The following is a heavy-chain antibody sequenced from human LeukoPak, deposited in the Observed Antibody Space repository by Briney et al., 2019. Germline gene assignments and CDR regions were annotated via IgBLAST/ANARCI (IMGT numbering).Heavy chain of an antibody. CDR3: ARDRSGGYSYGLDAFDI. Sequence: GGSLRLSCAASGFTFSSYSMNWVRQAPGKGLEWVSSISSSSSYIYYADSVKGRFTISRDNAKNSLYLQMNSLRAEDTAVYYCARDRSGGYSYGLDAFDIWGQGTMVTVSS. CDR2: ISSSSSYI. CDR1: GFTFSSYS. V-gene: IGHV3-21*01. D-gene: IGHD5-18*01. J-gene: IGHJ3*02.